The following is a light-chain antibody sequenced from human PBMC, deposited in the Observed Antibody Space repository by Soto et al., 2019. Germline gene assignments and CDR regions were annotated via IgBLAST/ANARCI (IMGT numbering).Light chain of an antibody. Sequence: IVLTPSPATLSLSPGERAPLSCRASQSFSYQLAWYQQKSGQAPRLLIYDASNRATGIPARFSGSGSGTDFTLTISIVEPEGFAVYYCQQRRYWPQAPFGQGTKLEIK. CDR2: DAS. CDR1: QSFSYQ. V-gene: IGKV3-11*01. J-gene: IGKJ2*01. CDR3: QQRRYWPQAP.